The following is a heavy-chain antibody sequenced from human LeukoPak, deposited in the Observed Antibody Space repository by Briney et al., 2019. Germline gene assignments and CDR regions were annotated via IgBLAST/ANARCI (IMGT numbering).Heavy chain of an antibody. CDR1: GFTFSSYG. CDR2: ISYDGSNK. D-gene: IGHD6-19*01. J-gene: IGHJ6*02. CDR3: ANGIAVAVSYYYDGMDV. V-gene: IGHV3-30*18. Sequence: GSLRLSCAASGFTFSSYGMHWVRQAPGKGLEWVAVISYDGSNKYYADSVKGRFTISRDNSKNTLYLQMNSLRAEDTAVYYCANGIAVAVSYYYDGMDVWGQGTTVTVSS.